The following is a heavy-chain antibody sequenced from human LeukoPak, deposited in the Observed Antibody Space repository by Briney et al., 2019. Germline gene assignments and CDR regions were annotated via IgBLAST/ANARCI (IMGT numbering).Heavy chain of an antibody. V-gene: IGHV1-2*02. CDR2: IHPNSGGT. J-gene: IGHJ4*02. D-gene: IGHD6-6*01. Sequence: ASVKVSCTASGYTFTGYYMHWVRQAPGQGLEWMGWIHPNSGGTKYAQRFQGRVTVTRDTSISTVYMELSRLRSDDTAVYYCARVPQLVPPMWGQGTLVTVSS. CDR3: ARVPQLVPPM. CDR1: GYTFTGYY.